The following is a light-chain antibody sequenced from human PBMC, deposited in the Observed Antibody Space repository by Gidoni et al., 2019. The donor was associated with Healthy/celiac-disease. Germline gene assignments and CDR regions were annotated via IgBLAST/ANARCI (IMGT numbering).Light chain of an antibody. J-gene: IGLJ1*01. V-gene: IGLV2-23*03. CDR2: EGS. CDR1: SSDVGSYNL. CDR3: CSYAGSSTFPYV. Sequence: QSALTPPASVSGSPGQSITISCTGTSSDVGSYNLVSWYQQHPGKAPKLMIYEGSKRPSGVSNRFSGSKSGNTASLTISGLQAEDEADYYCCSYAGSSTFPYVFGTGTKVTVL.